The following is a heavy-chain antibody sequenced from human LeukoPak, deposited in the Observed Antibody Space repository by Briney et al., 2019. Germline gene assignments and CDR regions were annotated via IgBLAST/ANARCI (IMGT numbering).Heavy chain of an antibody. D-gene: IGHD2-21*02. CDR3: ARDTATGLDV. V-gene: IGHV3-74*01. J-gene: IGHJ6*02. CDR1: GFTFSSYW. Sequence: GGSLRLSWAASGFTFSSYWMHWVCQAPGKGLVWVSRINSDGSSTNQADSVKGRFTISRDNAKKALYLQMNSLRVEDTAVYFCARDTATGLDVWGQGTTVTVSS. CDR2: INSDGSST.